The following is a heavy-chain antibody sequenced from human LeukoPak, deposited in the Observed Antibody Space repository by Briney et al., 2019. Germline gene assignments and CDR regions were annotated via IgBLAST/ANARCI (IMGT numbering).Heavy chain of an antibody. V-gene: IGHV3-33*01. Sequence: GGSLRLSCAASGFPLCSFGMHWVRQAPGRGLEWVATIWYDGTTTYYADSVKGRFTISRDDSKNTVYLQMNSLRAEDTATYSRARDNLAYYFDYWGQGTLVTVSS. D-gene: IGHD1-20*01. J-gene: IGHJ4*02. CDR2: IWYDGTTT. CDR1: GFPLCSFG. CDR3: ARDNLAYYFDY.